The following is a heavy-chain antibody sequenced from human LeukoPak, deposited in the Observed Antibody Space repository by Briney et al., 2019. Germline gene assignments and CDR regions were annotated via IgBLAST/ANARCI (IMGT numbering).Heavy chain of an antibody. J-gene: IGHJ4*02. D-gene: IGHD5-18*01. CDR2: IYSGGST. Sequence: PGGSLRLSCAASGFTVSSNYMSWDRQAPGKGLEWVSVIYSGGSTYYADSVKGRFTISRDNSKNTLYLQMNSLRAEDTAVYYCARAQLWFNFDYWGQGTLVTVSS. V-gene: IGHV3-53*01. CDR1: GFTVSSNY. CDR3: ARAQLWFNFDY.